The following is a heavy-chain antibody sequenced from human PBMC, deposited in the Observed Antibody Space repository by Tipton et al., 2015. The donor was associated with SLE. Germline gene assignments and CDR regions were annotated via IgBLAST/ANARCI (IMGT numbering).Heavy chain of an antibody. Sequence: SLRLSCAASGFTFDDYAMHWVRQAPGKGLEWVSGISWNSGSIGYADSVKGRFTISRDNAKNSLYLQMNSLRAEDTALYYCAKDGQAYYDILTGYSSDYWGQGTLVTVSS. CDR2: ISWNSGSI. D-gene: IGHD3-9*01. CDR3: AKDGQAYYDILTGYSSDY. V-gene: IGHV3-9*01. J-gene: IGHJ4*02. CDR1: GFTFDDYA.